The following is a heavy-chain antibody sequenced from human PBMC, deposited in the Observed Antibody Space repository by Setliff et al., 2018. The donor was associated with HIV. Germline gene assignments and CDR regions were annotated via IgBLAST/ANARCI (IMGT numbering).Heavy chain of an antibody. CDR2: IYTTGST. J-gene: IGHJ3*02. CDR1: GSSISGHF. V-gene: IGHV4-59*11. CDR3: ARVPPEYSSSSQAFDI. D-gene: IGHD6-6*01. Sequence: SETLSLTCTVSGSSISGHFWTWIRQPPGKGLEWIGYIYTTGSTNYNPSLTSRVTISVDTSKKKFSLKMRSVTAADTAVYYCARVPPEYSSSSQAFDIWGQGTKVTVSS.